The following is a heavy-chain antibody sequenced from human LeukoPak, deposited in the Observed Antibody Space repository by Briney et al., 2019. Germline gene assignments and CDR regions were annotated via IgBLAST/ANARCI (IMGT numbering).Heavy chain of an antibody. Sequence: GGSLRLSCAASGFTFSDHYTYWVRQAPGKGLEWVGHTGNKANRYTTDYAASMKGRFTISRDDSQTSLYLQMNSLKTEDTAVYYCARSYWYRFDYWGQGTLVTVSS. J-gene: IGHJ4*02. CDR1: GFTFSDHY. CDR2: TGNKANRYTT. V-gene: IGHV3-72*01. CDR3: ARSYWYRFDY. D-gene: IGHD2-8*02.